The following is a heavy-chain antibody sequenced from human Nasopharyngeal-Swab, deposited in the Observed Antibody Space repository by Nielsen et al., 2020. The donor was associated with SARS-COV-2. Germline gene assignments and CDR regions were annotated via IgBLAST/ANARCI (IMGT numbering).Heavy chain of an antibody. V-gene: IGHV3-15*01. CDR1: GFTFSNAW. D-gene: IGHD4-17*01. Sequence: GGSLRLSCAASGFTFSNAWMSWVRQAPGKGLEWVGRIKSKTDGGTTDYAAPVKGRFTLSRDDSKNTLYLQMNSLKTEDTAVYYCTTVYDYGDYYYYYYGMDVWGQGTTVTVSS. CDR3: TTVYDYGDYYYYYYGMDV. J-gene: IGHJ6*02. CDR2: IKSKTDGGTT.